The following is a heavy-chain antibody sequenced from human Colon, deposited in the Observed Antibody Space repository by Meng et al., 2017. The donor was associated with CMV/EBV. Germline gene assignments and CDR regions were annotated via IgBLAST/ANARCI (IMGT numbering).Heavy chain of an antibody. CDR2: ITPILYIT. Sequence: SVKVSCKASAATFRSYAISWVRQPPGHGLEWMGGITPILYITNYAQKFQGRVTITADKSTATVYMELSSLTSGDTAVYYCAKNGGVTTASPGGNWFDPWGQGTLVTVSS. D-gene: IGHD1/OR15-1a*01. CDR3: AKNGGVTTASPGGNWFDP. J-gene: IGHJ5*02. V-gene: IGHV1-69*04. CDR1: AATFRSYA.